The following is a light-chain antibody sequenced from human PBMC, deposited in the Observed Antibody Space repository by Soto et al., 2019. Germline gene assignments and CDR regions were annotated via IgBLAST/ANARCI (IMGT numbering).Light chain of an antibody. V-gene: IGKV1-5*03. J-gene: IGKJ5*01. CDR1: QSISDW. Sequence: DIQMTQSPSTLSASVGDRVTITCRASQSISDWLAWYQQKPGKAPYLLIYKASNLESGVPSRFSGSGSGTEFTLTIRSLQPDDFATYYCQQHNDYPITFGQGTRLE. CDR3: QQHNDYPIT. CDR2: KAS.